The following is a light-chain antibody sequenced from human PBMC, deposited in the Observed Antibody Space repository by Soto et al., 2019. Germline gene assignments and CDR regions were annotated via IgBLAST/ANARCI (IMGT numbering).Light chain of an antibody. Sequence: DIRLTQSPSTQSASIGDRVTITCRASQSIDKKLAWYQQKPGQAPKLLMFDVSTLESGVPPRFSGSGSGTDFSLSINSLQPDDVATYFCQQYDLYWTFGQGTKV. J-gene: IGKJ1*01. CDR3: QQYDLYWT. CDR1: QSIDKK. CDR2: DVS. V-gene: IGKV1-5*01.